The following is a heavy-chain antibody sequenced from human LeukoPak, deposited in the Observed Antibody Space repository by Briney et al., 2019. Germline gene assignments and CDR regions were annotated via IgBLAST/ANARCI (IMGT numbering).Heavy chain of an antibody. V-gene: IGHV4-39*01. CDR1: GGSMSSSSYY. Sequence: SETLSLTCSVSGGSMSSSSYYWGWIRQPPGKGVEWIESIYCSGTTYYNPSRKGRVTICVDTAKNQFSLDLSSVTAADTAVYYCARRLEGVGHYYWGQGTLVTVSS. CDR2: IYCSGTT. J-gene: IGHJ4*02. CDR3: ARRLEGVGHYY. D-gene: IGHD1-1*01.